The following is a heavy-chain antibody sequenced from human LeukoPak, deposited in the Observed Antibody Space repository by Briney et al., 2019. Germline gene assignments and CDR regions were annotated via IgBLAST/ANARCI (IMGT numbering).Heavy chain of an antibody. CDR3: AKRVAGGSGTLYYYGMDV. CDR1: GFTFSSYA. J-gene: IGHJ6*02. D-gene: IGHD3-10*01. CDR2: ISGSGGST. V-gene: IGHV3-23*01. Sequence: SGGSLRLSCAASGFTFSSYAMSWVRQAPGKGLEWVSAISGSGGSTYYADSVKGRFTISRDNSKNTLYLQMNSLRAEDTAVYYCAKRVAGGSGTLYYYGMDVWGQGTTVTVSS.